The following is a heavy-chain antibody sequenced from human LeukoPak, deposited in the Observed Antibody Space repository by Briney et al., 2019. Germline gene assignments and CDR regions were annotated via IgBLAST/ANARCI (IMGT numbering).Heavy chain of an antibody. V-gene: IGHV1-2*02. CDR3: ARWGSSSSSGVAAAGTPDAFDI. Sequence: ASVKVSCKASGYTFTGYYMHWVRQAPGQGLEWMGWINPNSGGTNYAQKFQGRVTMTRDTSISTAYMELSRLRSDDTAVYYCARWGSSSSSGVAAAGTPDAFDIWGQGTMVTVFS. CDR1: GYTFTGYY. CDR2: INPNSGGT. D-gene: IGHD6-13*01. J-gene: IGHJ3*02.